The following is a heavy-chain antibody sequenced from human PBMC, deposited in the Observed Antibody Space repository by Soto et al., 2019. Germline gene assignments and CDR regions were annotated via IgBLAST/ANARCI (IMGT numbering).Heavy chain of an antibody. CDR3: ARGQEGVVATH. V-gene: IGHV4-34*01. J-gene: IGHJ4*02. D-gene: IGHD5-12*01. CDR1: GGSLSGCY. CDR2: VKDGGHT. Sequence: QVQLQQWGAGLLKLSETLYLNCAVTGGSLSGCYWSWIRQPPGKGLEWIGEVKDGGHTNYSPSLRGRVTISSDTSNNQFSLRLNSVTAADTGVYYCARGQEGVVATHWDQGSLVTVSS.